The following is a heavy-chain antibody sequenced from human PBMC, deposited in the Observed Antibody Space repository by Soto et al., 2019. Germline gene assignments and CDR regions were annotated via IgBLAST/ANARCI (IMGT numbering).Heavy chain of an antibody. D-gene: IGHD5-18*01. Sequence: PGGSLRLSCAASGFTFSSYAMHWVRQAPGKGLEWVAVISYDGSNKYYADSVKGRFTISRDDSKNTLYLQMNSLRAEDTAVYYCARDQGWIKLWLRTTRAQAPNYWGQGT. CDR3: ARDQGWIKLWLRTTRAQAPNY. CDR2: ISYDGSNK. CDR1: GFTFSSYA. J-gene: IGHJ4*02. V-gene: IGHV3-30-3*01.